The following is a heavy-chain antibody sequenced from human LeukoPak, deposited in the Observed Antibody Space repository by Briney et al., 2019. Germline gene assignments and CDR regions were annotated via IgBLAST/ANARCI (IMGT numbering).Heavy chain of an antibody. CDR3: AGGEGAAGIYDAFDF. V-gene: IGHV3-23*01. CDR2: LSANGVRI. J-gene: IGHJ3*01. D-gene: IGHD6-13*01. CDR1: TSTFSCYA. Sequence: GGSLRLSRTPSTSTFSCYAMTCVRQPLPTGLPWVASLSANGVRIHYADSVKGRFTISRDNSKNTLYLQMDSLRPEDTAVYFCAGGEGAAGIYDAFDFWGQGTLVAVSS.